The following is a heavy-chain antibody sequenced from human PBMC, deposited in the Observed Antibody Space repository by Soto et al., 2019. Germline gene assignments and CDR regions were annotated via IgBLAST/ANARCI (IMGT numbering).Heavy chain of an antibody. CDR2: IYHSGST. CDR1: GGSISSGGYS. CDR3: ARLYYDIFTGSCSWFDP. Sequence: SETLSLTCAVSGGSISSGGYSWSWIRQPPGKGLEWIGYIYHSGSTYYNPSLKSRVTQSVDRSKNHFSLKLSSVTAADAAVYYCARLYYDIFTGSCSWFDPWGQGTLVTVSS. D-gene: IGHD3-9*01. V-gene: IGHV4-30-2*01. J-gene: IGHJ5*02.